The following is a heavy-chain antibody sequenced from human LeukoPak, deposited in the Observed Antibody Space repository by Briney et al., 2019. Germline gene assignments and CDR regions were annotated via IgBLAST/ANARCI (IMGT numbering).Heavy chain of an antibody. V-gene: IGHV3-23*01. CDR2: ISGSGGST. Sequence: GGSLRLSCAASGFTFSSYAMSWVRQAPGKGPEWVSAISGSGGSTYYADSVKGRFTISRDNSKNTLYLQMNSLRAEDTAVYYCAKVGPIPRGRGVIINRSLDYWGQGTLVTVSS. CDR3: AKVGPIPRGRGVIINRSLDY. D-gene: IGHD3-10*01. J-gene: IGHJ4*02. CDR1: GFTFSSYA.